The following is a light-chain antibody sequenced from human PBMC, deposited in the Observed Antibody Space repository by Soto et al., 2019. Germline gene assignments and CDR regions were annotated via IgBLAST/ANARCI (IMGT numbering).Light chain of an antibody. Sequence: DIQMTQSPSTLSASVGDRVTITCRASQSIRNWLAWYQQKPGKAPNLLIYQPSNLKRGVPSRFSGSGSETEYTLTISSLQPDDFATYYCQQYNSYPWTFGQGTKVEIK. J-gene: IGKJ1*01. CDR3: QQYNSYPWT. CDR2: QPS. V-gene: IGKV1-5*03. CDR1: QSIRNW.